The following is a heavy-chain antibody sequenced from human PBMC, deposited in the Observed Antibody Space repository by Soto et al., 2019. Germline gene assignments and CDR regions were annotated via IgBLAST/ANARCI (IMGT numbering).Heavy chain of an antibody. CDR2: IIPIFGTA. J-gene: IGHJ4*02. V-gene: IGHV1-69*13. CDR3: ARSGYSYGYHYFDY. Sequence: SVSVSCKXSGGTFSSYAISWVRQAPGQGLEWMGGIIPIFGTANYAQKFQGRVTITADESTSTAYMELSSLRSEDTAVYYCARSGYSYGYHYFDYWGQGTLVTVSS. D-gene: IGHD5-18*01. CDR1: GGTFSSYA.